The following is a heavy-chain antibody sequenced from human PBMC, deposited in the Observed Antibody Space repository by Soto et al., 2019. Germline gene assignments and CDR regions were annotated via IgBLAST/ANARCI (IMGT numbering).Heavy chain of an antibody. V-gene: IGHV4-34*01. Sequence: QVQLQQWGAGLLKPSETLSLTCAVYGWSFSGYYWTWIRQPPGTGLECIGEINHSGSTNYNPSLKTRVTISVNTSKNQFSLKLTSMTAADTAVYYCARDKITGLFDYWGQGTLVTVSS. D-gene: IGHD1-1*01. CDR2: INHSGST. CDR1: GWSFSGYY. J-gene: IGHJ4*02. CDR3: ARDKITGLFDY.